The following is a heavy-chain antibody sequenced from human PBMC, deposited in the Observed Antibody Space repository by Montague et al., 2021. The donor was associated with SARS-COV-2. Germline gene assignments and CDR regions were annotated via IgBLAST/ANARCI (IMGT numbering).Heavy chain of an antibody. CDR1: GGSINNYY. D-gene: IGHD3-9*01. J-gene: IGHJ6*02. Sequence: SETLSLTCTVSGGSINNYYWRWIRQPPGRGLEWIGYIYYSGSTESSPSLKNRVIMSIDTSKNQFSLRLNSVTAADTALYFCARTTYFDLASIYYYVMDVWGPGSLVTVSS. V-gene: IGHV4-59*08. CDR2: IYYSGST. CDR3: ARTTYFDLASIYYYVMDV.